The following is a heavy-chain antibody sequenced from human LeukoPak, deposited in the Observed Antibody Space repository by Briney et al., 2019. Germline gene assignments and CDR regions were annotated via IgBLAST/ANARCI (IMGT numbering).Heavy chain of an antibody. CDR3: ARDVLR. CDR2: IYKTGST. V-gene: IGHV4-31*03. CDR1: GDSITSGGYY. Sequence: SETLSLTCTVSGDSITSGGYYWSWIRQRPGKGLEWIGYIYKTGSTYYNPSLNSRVTMSVDTSRKKFSLKLNSVTAADTAAYYCARDVLRWGQGTLVTVSS. J-gene: IGHJ4*02.